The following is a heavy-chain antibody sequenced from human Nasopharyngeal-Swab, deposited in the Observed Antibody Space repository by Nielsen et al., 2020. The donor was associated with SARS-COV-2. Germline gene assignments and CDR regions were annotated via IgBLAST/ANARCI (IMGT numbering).Heavy chain of an antibody. Sequence: GESLKISCAASGFTFSSYSMNWVRQAPGKRLEWVSSISSSSSYIYYADSVKGRFTISRDNAKNSLYLQMNSLRAEDTAVYYCARDWEGGLVIFDYWGQGTLVTVSS. CDR3: ARDWEGGLVIFDY. J-gene: IGHJ4*02. CDR1: GFTFSSYS. V-gene: IGHV3-21*01. CDR2: ISSSSSYI. D-gene: IGHD3-9*01.